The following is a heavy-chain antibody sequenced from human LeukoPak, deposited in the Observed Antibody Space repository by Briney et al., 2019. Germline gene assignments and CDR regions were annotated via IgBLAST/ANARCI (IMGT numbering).Heavy chain of an antibody. CDR1: GFTFRNYA. Sequence: GASLRLSCAASGFTFRNYAMSWVRQAPGKGLEWVSAVSGRDDSTYYADSVKGRFTISRDNSKNMLYLQMNSLRAEDTAVYYCAKWGDYDILTGYYDSDYWGQGTLVTVSS. D-gene: IGHD3-9*01. CDR2: VSGRDDST. V-gene: IGHV3-23*01. J-gene: IGHJ4*02. CDR3: AKWGDYDILTGYYDSDY.